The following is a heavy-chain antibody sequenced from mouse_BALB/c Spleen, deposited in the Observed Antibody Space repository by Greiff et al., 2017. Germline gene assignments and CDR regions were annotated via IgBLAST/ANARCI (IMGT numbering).Heavy chain of an antibody. Sequence: VQLKQSGAELVRPGALVKLSCKASGFNIKDYYMHWVKQRPEQGLEWIGWIDPENGNTIYDPKFQGKASITADTSSNTAYLQLSSLTSEDTAVYYCASDGSTWFAYWGQGTLVTVSA. V-gene: IGHV14-1*02. J-gene: IGHJ3*01. CDR1: GFNIKDYY. CDR3: ASDGSTWFAY. D-gene: IGHD1-1*01. CDR2: IDPENGNT.